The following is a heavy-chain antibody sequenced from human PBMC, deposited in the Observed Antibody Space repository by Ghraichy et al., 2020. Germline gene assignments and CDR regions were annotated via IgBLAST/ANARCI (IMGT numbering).Heavy chain of an antibody. CDR3: ARGGGGLYCSGGSCYGTFYYYYYGMDV. CDR2: ISSSGSTI. J-gene: IGHJ6*02. D-gene: IGHD2-15*01. CDR1: GFTFSDYY. V-gene: IGHV3-11*01. Sequence: GGSLRLSCAASGFTFSDYYMSWIRQAPGKGLEWVSYISSSGSTIYYADSVKGRFTISRDNAKNSLYLQMNSLRAEDTAVYYCARGGGGLYCSGGSCYGTFYYYYYGMDVWGQGTTVTVSS.